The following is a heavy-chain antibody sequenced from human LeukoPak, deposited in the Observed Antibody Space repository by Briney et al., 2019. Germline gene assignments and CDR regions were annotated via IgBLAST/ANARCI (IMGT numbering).Heavy chain of an antibody. V-gene: IGHV1-69*04. Sequence: GASVKVSCKASGGTFSSYAISWVRQAPGQGLEWMGRIIPILGIANYAQKFQGRVTITADKSTSTAYMELSSLRSEDTAVYYCATGYCSGGSCYLAAFDIWGQGTMVTVSS. CDR1: GGTFSSYA. J-gene: IGHJ3*02. D-gene: IGHD2-15*01. CDR2: IIPILGIA. CDR3: ATGYCSGGSCYLAAFDI.